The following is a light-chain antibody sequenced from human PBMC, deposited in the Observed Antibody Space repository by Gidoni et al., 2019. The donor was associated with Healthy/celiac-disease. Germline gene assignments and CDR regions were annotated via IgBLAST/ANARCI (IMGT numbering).Light chain of an antibody. CDR1: NIGSKS. J-gene: IGLJ3*02. CDR2: DDS. Sequence: SYVLTQHPSVSVAPGQTARITCGGNNIGSKSVHWYQQKPGQAPVLVVYDDSDRPSGIPERFSGSKSGNTATLTISRVEAGDEADYYCQVWDTSSDHRGVFGGGTKLTVL. V-gene: IGLV3-21*02. CDR3: QVWDTSSDHRGV.